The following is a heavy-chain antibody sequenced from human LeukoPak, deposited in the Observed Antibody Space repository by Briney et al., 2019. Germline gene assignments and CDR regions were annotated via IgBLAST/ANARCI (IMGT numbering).Heavy chain of an antibody. J-gene: IGHJ5*02. CDR1: GHSFTSYW. D-gene: IGHD6-13*01. CDR2: IYPADSDT. Sequence: TGESLKISCKGSGHSFTSYWIAWVRQMPGKGLEWMGIIYPADSDTRYNPSFQGQVTISADKSISTAYLQWSSLKASDTAMYYCARRLAAAGALSWFDPWGQGTLVTVSS. V-gene: IGHV5-51*01. CDR3: ARRLAAAGALSWFDP.